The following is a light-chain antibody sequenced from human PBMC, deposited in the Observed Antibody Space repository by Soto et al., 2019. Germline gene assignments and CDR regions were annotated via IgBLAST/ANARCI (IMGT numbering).Light chain of an antibody. Sequence: DIQMTQSPSSLSASVGDRVTITCRASPGISSYLAWYQQIPGKVPKLLISAASTLQSGVPSRFSGSGSGTDFTRTISSLQPEDVATYYCQKYTNVPAFGGGTKVEIK. CDR2: AAS. CDR1: PGISSY. CDR3: QKYTNVPA. J-gene: IGKJ4*01. V-gene: IGKV1-27*01.